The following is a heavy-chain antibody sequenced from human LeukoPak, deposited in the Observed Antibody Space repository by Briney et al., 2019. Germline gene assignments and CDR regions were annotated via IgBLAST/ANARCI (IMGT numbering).Heavy chain of an antibody. Sequence: GGSLRLSCAASEFTFSSYSMNWVRQAPGKGLEWVSSISSSSGYRYYADSVKGRFTISRDNAKNSLYLQMNSLRAEDTAVYYCARSRGDGDRGYSYGEGRPIDYWGQGTLVTVSS. CDR1: EFTFSSYS. V-gene: IGHV3-21*01. CDR3: ARSRGDGDRGYSYGEGRPIDY. J-gene: IGHJ4*02. CDR2: ISSSSGYR. D-gene: IGHD5-18*01.